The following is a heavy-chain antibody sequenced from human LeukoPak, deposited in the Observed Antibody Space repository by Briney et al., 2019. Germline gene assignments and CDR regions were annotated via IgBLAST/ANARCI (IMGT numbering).Heavy chain of an antibody. CDR1: GYSFTNFW. CDR3: TRVYGYYVDY. J-gene: IGHJ4*02. V-gene: IGHV5-51*01. CDR2: IFPADSDT. D-gene: IGHD3-10*01. Sequence: GESLKISCKGSGYSFTNFWIAWVRQMPGKGVGWMGIIFPADSDTRYSPSFQGQVTISADKSISTAYLQWSSLKASDTAVYYCTRVYGYYVDYWGQGTMVTVSS.